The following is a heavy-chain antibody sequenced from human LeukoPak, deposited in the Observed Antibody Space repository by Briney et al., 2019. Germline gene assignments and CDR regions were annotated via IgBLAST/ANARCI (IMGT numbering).Heavy chain of an antibody. Sequence: ASVKVSCKASGGTFSSYTISWVRQAPGQGLEWMGRIIPILGIANYAQKFQGRVTITADKSTSTAYMELSSLRSEDTAVYYCARDLEVSNWDIVVVPAAINYYYYGMDVWGQGTTVTVSS. CDR3: ARDLEVSNWDIVVVPAAINYYYYGMDV. V-gene: IGHV1-69*04. D-gene: IGHD2-2*01. CDR1: GGTFSSYT. J-gene: IGHJ6*02. CDR2: IIPILGIA.